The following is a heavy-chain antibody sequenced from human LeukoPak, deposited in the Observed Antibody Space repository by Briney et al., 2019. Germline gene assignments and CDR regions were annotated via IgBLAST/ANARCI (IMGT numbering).Heavy chain of an antibody. V-gene: IGHV3-43*02. J-gene: IGHJ4*02. Sequence: GGSLRLSCAASGFTFDDCAINWVRQAPGKGLEWIGLISGVGGSTYYADSVKGRFTISRDNSKNSLYLQMNSLRTEDTALYYWAKDLDGDYSTDYFDYWGQGTLVTVSS. CDR3: AKDLDGDYSTDYFDY. CDR2: ISGVGGST. D-gene: IGHD4-17*01. CDR1: GFTFDDCA.